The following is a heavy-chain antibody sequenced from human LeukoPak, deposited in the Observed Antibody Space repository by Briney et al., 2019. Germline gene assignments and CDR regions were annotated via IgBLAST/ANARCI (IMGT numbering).Heavy chain of an antibody. CDR1: GYSFTSYW. CDR2: IYPGDSDT. J-gene: IGHJ4*02. CDR3: ARGGDSSGYYYHY. Sequence: GESLKISCKGSGYSFTSYWIGWGRQMAGEGLEWRGIIYPGDSDTRYSPSFESHVITSADNSISTAYLQWSSLKASDTAMYYCARGGDSSGYYYHYWGQGTLVTVSS. V-gene: IGHV5-51*01. D-gene: IGHD3-22*01.